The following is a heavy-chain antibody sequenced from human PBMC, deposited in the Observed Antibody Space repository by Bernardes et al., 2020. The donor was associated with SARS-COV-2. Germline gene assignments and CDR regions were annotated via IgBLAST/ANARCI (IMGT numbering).Heavy chain of an antibody. CDR2: IKEDGSDK. D-gene: IGHD2-15*01. V-gene: IGHV3-7*01. J-gene: IGHJ6*02. CDR1: GFTFNTYW. Sequence: GGSLRLSCAASGFTFNTYWMSWVRQAPGKGLEWVANIKEDGSDKYYVDSVKGRFTISRDNAKNSLYLQMNSLRAEDTAVYYCARDSVVVGDNYYHYGMDVWGQGTTVTVSS. CDR3: ARDSVVVGDNYYHYGMDV.